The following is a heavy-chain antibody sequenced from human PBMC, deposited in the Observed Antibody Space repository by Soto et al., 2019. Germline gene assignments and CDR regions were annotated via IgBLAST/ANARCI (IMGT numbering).Heavy chain of an antibody. D-gene: IGHD4-17*01. CDR2: IYPGDSAT. V-gene: IGHV5-51*01. J-gene: IGHJ4*01. Sequence: ECLKISVKGSRYSFTRYWIGWVRQIPGKGLEWMVIIYPGDSATRYSPSFQGQVTISADKSICTAYLQWSSLKASDTAMYYCARLSGDYLYYFDDWGHGTLVTVSS. CDR3: ARLSGDYLYYFDD. CDR1: RYSFTRYW.